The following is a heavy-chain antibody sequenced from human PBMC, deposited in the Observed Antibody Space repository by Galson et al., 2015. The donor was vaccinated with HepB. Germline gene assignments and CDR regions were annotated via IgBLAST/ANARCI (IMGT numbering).Heavy chain of an antibody. CDR2: SAIGTAT. J-gene: IGHJ4*02. CDR1: GFTFSNYA. V-gene: IGHV3-23*01. Sequence: SLRLSCAASGFTFSNYAMNWVRQAPGKGLEWVAVSAIGTATFYADSVKGRFTVSRDDSRNTLFLQMTGLRVEDTAVYYCAKWGSSPWRTGAYYFDSWGQGALVTVSS. CDR3: AKWGSSPWRTGAYYFDS. D-gene: IGHD3-16*01.